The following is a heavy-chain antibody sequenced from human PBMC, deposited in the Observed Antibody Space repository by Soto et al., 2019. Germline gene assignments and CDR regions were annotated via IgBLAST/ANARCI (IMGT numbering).Heavy chain of an antibody. J-gene: IGHJ4*02. CDR3: ARTIAVAGKLDY. CDR2: INPSGGST. Sequence: ASVKVSCKASGYTFTSYYMHWVRQAPGQGLEWMGIINPSGGSTSYAQKFQGRVTMTRDTSTSTAYMELSSLRSEDTAVYYCARTIAVAGKLDYWGQGTLVTVSS. D-gene: IGHD6-19*01. V-gene: IGHV1-46*01. CDR1: GYTFTSYY.